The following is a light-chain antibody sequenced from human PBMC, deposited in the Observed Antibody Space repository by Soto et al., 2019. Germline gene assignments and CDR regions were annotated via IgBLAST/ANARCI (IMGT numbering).Light chain of an antibody. V-gene: IGKV3-11*01. Sequence: IVLTQSPSTLSLSPGERATLSCRASQSVSSYLAWYQQKPGQAPRLLIYDASNRATGIPARFSGSGSGTDFTLTISSLEPEDFAVYYCRQRSNWPPGTWTFGQGTKVDIK. CDR2: DAS. CDR1: QSVSSY. CDR3: RQRSNWPPGTWT. J-gene: IGKJ1*01.